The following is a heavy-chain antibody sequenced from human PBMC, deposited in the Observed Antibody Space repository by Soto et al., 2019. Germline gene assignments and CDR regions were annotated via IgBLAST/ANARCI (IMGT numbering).Heavy chain of an antibody. D-gene: IGHD5-18*01. CDR2: ISSSGITI. V-gene: IGHV3-11*01. Sequence: QVQLVESGGGLVKPGGSLRLSCAASGFTFSDYYMSWIRQAPGKGLEWVSYISSSGITIYYADSVKGRFTISRDNAKNSLYLQMNSLRAEDTAVYYCARERVHTPMVTYHYYYGMDVWGQGTTVTVSS. CDR1: GFTFSDYY. CDR3: ARERVHTPMVTYHYYYGMDV. J-gene: IGHJ6*02.